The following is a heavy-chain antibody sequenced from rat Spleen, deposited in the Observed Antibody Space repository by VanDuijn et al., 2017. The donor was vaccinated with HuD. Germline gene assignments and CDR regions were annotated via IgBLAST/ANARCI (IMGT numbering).Heavy chain of an antibody. CDR2: ISFDGST. V-gene: IGHV5-29*01. J-gene: IGHJ3*01. CDR3: ERHPFGY. CDR1: GFTFSNYG. Sequence: EVQLVESGGGLVQPGRSLKLSCAASGFTFSNYGTHWIRQAPTEGLEWVATISFDGSTYYRDSVKGRFIISRDDAGSTLSLQMDNLRSEDTATYYCERHPFGYWGQGTLVTVSS.